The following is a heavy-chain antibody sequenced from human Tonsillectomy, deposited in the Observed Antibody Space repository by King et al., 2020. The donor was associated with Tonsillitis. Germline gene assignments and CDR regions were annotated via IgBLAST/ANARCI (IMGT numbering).Heavy chain of an antibody. V-gene: IGHV4-39*01. CDR2: IYYSGST. J-gene: IGHJ2*01. CDR3: AGHFWDGSDGYNSWYFEL. D-gene: IGHD5-24*01. CDR1: GGSISSSSYY. Sequence: QLQESGPGLVKPSETLSLTCTVSGGSISSSSYYWGWIRQPPGKGLEWIGSIYYSGSTYYNPSLKSRVTISVDTSKNQFSLKLSSVTAADTAVYYCAGHFWDGSDGYNSWYFELWGRGALVTVSS.